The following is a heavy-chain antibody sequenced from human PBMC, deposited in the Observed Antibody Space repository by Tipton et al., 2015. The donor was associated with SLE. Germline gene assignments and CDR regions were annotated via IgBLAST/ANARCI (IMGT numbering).Heavy chain of an antibody. D-gene: IGHD5/OR15-5a*01. Sequence: SLRLSCAASGFNFVSHLMTWVRQAPGKGLEWVAVIRSGGSTTYHIDSVKGRFTISRDDSKNTLYLQMNSLRAEDTAVYYCARRHYSVPFYPRGQGTLVTVS. CDR2: IRSGGSTT. CDR1: GFNFVSHL. CDR3: ARRHYSVPFYP. V-gene: IGHV3-23*03. J-gene: IGHJ4*01.